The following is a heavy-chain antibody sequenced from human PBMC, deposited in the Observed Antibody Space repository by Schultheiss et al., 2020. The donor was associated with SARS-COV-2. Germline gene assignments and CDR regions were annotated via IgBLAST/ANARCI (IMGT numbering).Heavy chain of an antibody. D-gene: IGHD3-22*01. J-gene: IGHJ3*02. CDR1: GFTFSSYA. Sequence: GESLKISCAASGFTFSSYAMSWVRQAPGKGLEWVSDISGSSGNIYYADSVKGRFTISRDNSKNTLFLQMDSLRAEDTAVYYCVKVRYYDSSGYYYRPDAFDIWGQGTMVTVSS. V-gene: IGHV3-23*01. CDR2: ISGSSGNI. CDR3: VKVRYYDSSGYYYRPDAFDI.